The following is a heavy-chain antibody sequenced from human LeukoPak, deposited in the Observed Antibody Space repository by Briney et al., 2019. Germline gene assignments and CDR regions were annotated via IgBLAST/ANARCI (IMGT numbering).Heavy chain of an antibody. J-gene: IGHJ5*02. CDR1: GFSLRTSGEG. D-gene: IGHD5-18*01. CDR2: IYWEDNK. V-gene: IGHV2-5*02. CDR3: ARRRKDTTLGVRWLDH. Sequence: SCPMLVKPTPALTLTCTFSGFSLRTSGEGVAWIRQPPGKALESLAPIYWEDNKKYSPSLKSRVTITKDAYKNPVVLTMTHIDPVDTGTYDCARRRKDTTLGVRWLDHWGQGTLVIVSS.